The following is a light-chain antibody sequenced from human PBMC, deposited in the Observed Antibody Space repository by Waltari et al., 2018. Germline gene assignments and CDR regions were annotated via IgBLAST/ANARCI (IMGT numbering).Light chain of an antibody. V-gene: IGKV3-11*01. Sequence: IVLTQSPATLSLSPGERATLSCRASQSVSSYLAWYQQKPGQAPRLLIYNASNRSTGSPARFSGSGSGTDFTLTISSLEPEDFAVYYCQQRSNWPRTFGQGTKVEIK. CDR2: NAS. CDR1: QSVSSY. J-gene: IGKJ1*01. CDR3: QQRSNWPRT.